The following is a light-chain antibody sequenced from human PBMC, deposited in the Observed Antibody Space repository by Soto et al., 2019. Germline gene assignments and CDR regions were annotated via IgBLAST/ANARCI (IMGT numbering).Light chain of an antibody. Sequence: EIVLTQSPATLSLSPGETATLSCRASQSVGNILAWYQHRPGQAPRLRISDASNRATGVPVRFSGSGSGTDFTLTINNLEPEDFAVYYCQQRSDWPLTFGGGTKVEI. V-gene: IGKV3-11*01. CDR3: QQRSDWPLT. J-gene: IGKJ4*01. CDR2: DAS. CDR1: QSVGNI.